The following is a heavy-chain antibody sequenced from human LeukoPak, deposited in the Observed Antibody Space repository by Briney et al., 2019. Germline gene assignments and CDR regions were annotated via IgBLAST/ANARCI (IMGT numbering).Heavy chain of an antibody. D-gene: IGHD2-15*01. J-gene: IGHJ4*02. Sequence: ASVNVTCKASGYIFTSYTISWVRQAPGQGLEWMGWISAYNGNTDYVQKLQGRVTMTTDTSTSTAYMELRSLRSDDTAVYYCARDDCSGGTCYVGYWGGRPLLTVSS. V-gene: IGHV1-18*01. CDR1: GYIFTSYT. CDR2: ISAYNGNT. CDR3: ARDDCSGGTCYVGY.